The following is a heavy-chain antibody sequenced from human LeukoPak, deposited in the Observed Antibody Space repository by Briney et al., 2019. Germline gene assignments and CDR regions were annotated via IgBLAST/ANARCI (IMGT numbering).Heavy chain of an antibody. D-gene: IGHD2/OR15-2a*01. CDR3: ARPRPYFRNWFDP. J-gene: IGHJ5*02. CDR2: INTNTGNP. Sequence: ASVKVSCKASGYTFKSYAMNWVRRAPGQGLECLGWINTNTGNPTYAQGFTGRFVFSLDTSVSTAYLQISSLKAEDTGVYYCARPRPYFRNWFDPWGQGTLVTVSS. CDR1: GYTFKSYA. V-gene: IGHV7-4-1*02.